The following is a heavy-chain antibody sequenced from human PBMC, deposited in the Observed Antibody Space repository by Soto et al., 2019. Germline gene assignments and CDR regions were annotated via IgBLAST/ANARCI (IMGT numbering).Heavy chain of an antibody. CDR1: GYTFTSYY. J-gene: IGHJ4*02. Sequence: ASVKVSCKASGYTFTSYYMHWVRQAPGQGLEWMGIINPSGGSTSYAQKFQGRVTMTRDTSTSTVYMELSSLRSEDTAVYYCARDRITIFGVVIDPRGADYWGQGTLVTVSS. V-gene: IGHV1-46*03. CDR2: INPSGGST. D-gene: IGHD3-3*01. CDR3: ARDRITIFGVVIDPRGADY.